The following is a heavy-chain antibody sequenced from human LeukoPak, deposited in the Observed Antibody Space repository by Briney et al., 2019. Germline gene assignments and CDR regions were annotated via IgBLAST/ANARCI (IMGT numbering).Heavy chain of an antibody. D-gene: IGHD3-3*01. CDR2: ISAYNGNT. V-gene: IGHV1-18*01. Sequence: ASVKVSCKASGGTFSSYGISWVRQAPGQGLEWMGWISAYNGNTNYAQKLQGRVTMTTDTSTSTAYMELRSLRSDDTAVYYCARDSKYYDFWSGYYRDYYYYMDVWGKGTTVTVSS. J-gene: IGHJ6*03. CDR1: GGTFSSYG. CDR3: ARDSKYYDFWSGYYRDYYYYMDV.